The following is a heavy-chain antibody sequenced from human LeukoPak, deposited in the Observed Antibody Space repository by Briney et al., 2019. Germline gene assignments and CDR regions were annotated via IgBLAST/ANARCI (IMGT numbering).Heavy chain of an antibody. CDR2: IRSSIYGGTP. J-gene: IGHJ4*02. Sequence: GGSLRLSCTSTGFTFREFAVSWFRQAPGKGLEWIGFIRSSIYGGTPKAAASVKGRFIFSRDDSKGVAYLRMNSLKTDDTAVYYCSREWGNGNDLRPDSWGQGTLVTVSS. V-gene: IGHV3-49*03. D-gene: IGHD1-1*01. CDR1: GFTFREFA. CDR3: SREWGNGNDLRPDS.